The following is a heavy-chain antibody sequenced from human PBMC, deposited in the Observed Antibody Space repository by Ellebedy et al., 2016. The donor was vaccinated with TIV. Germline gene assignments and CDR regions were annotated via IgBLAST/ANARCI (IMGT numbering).Heavy chain of an antibody. J-gene: IGHJ6*02. CDR2: IRYDGIIK. CDR3: AKVIILGAAGFYYGMDV. D-gene: IGHD6-13*01. Sequence: GESLKISCAASGFTFSSYWMSWVRQAPGKGLEWVSFIRYDGIIKYYADSVKGRFIISRDNSKNTLYLQVNSLRAEDTAVYYCAKVIILGAAGFYYGMDVWGQGTTVTVSS. V-gene: IGHV3-30*02. CDR1: GFTFSSYW.